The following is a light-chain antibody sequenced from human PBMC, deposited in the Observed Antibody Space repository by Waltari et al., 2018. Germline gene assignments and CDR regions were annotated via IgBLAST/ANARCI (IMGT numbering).Light chain of an antibody. CDR2: GAS. V-gene: IGKV3-20*01. CDR1: QSVSSSY. CDR3: QQYGSSPET. J-gene: IGKJ5*01. Sequence: EIVLTQSPGTLSLSPGERATLSCRASQSVSSSYLAWYHQKPGQAPRLLIYGASIRATGIPDRFSGSGSGTDFTLTISRLEPEDFALYYCQQYGSSPETFGQGTRLEIK.